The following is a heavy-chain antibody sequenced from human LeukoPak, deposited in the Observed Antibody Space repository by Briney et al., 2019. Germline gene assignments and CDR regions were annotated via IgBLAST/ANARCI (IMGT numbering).Heavy chain of an antibody. V-gene: IGHV1-8*01. D-gene: IGHD5-24*01. CDR3: TMTSPAGYNLVGAFDT. Sequence: ASVKVSCKASGYTFVNYDINWERQATGQGLEWMGWMNPTSGNTGYAQKLQGRVSMTRDTSISTAYVELSSLTYEDTAVYYCTMTSPAGYNLVGAFDTWGQGTKVTVSS. CDR2: MNPTSGNT. J-gene: IGHJ3*02. CDR1: GYTFVNYD.